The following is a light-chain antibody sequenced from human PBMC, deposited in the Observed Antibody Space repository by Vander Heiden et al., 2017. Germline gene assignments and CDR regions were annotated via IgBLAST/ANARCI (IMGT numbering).Light chain of an antibody. CDR2: WAS. CDR1: QSVLYSSKNKNY. J-gene: IGKJ1*01. V-gene: IGKV4-1*01. CDR3: QQYYSTPWT. Sequence: DIVMTQSPDSLAVSLGERATINCKSSQSVLYSSKNKNYLAWYQQKPGQPPKLLIYWASTRESGVPDRFSGSGSGTDFTLTISSLQAEDVAVYYCQQYYSTPWTFGQETKVEIK.